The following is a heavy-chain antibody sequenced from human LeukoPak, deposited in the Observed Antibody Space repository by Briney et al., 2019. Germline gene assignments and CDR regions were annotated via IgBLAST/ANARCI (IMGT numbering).Heavy chain of an antibody. J-gene: IGHJ6*02. Sequence: GGSLRLSCAASGFTFSSYGVHWVRQAPGKGLEWVAVISYDGSNKYYADSVKGRFTTSRDNSKNTLYLQMNSLRAEDTAAYYCAKDRGKMVYALYGMDVWGQGTTVTVSS. V-gene: IGHV3-30*18. CDR2: ISYDGSNK. CDR1: GFTFSSYG. CDR3: AKDRGKMVYALYGMDV. D-gene: IGHD2-8*01.